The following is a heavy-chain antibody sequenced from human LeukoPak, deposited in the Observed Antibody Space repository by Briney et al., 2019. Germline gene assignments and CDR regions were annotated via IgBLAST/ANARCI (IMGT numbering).Heavy chain of an antibody. Sequence: GGSLRLPCAASGFTFSSYAMHWVRQAPGKGLEYVSAISSNGGSTYYANSVKGRFTISRDNSKNTLYLQMGSLRAEDMAVYYCARSRGFFNWGYNYFDYWGQGTLVTVSS. J-gene: IGHJ4*02. D-gene: IGHD7-27*01. CDR3: ARSRGFFNWGYNYFDY. V-gene: IGHV3-64*01. CDR2: ISSNGGST. CDR1: GFTFSSYA.